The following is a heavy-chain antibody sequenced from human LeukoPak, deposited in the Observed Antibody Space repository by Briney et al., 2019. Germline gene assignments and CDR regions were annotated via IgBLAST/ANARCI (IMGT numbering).Heavy chain of an antibody. CDR3: ARRSTDITSWTFDY. J-gene: IGHJ4*02. CDR2: INPGDSDT. CDR1: AYTISTCW. D-gene: IGHD6-13*01. Sequence: GESLKISCKGSAYTISTCWIVCVRQMPGKGLEWMGIINPGDSDTRYSPSFRGQVTISADKSINTAYLQWSSLRASDSAMYYCARRSTDITSWTFDYWGQGTLVTVSS. V-gene: IGHV5-51*01.